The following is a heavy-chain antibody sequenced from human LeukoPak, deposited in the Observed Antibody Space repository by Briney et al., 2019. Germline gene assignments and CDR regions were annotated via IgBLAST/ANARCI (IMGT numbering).Heavy chain of an antibody. J-gene: IGHJ4*02. Sequence: GESLKISCAASGFTFSSYAMSWVRQAPGKGLEWVSAISGSGVSTYYADSVKGRFTISRDNSKNTLYLQMNSLRAEDTAVYYCAKDQGYSGYDPLDYWGQGTLVTVSS. V-gene: IGHV3-23*01. CDR1: GFTFSSYA. D-gene: IGHD5-12*01. CDR3: AKDQGYSGYDPLDY. CDR2: ISGSGVST.